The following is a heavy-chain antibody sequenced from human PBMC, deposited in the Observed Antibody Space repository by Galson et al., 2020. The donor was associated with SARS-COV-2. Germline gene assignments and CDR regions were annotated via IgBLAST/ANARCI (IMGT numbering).Heavy chain of an antibody. CDR2: VSHDGTTR. J-gene: IGHJ4*02. D-gene: IGHD2-2*02. CDR3: AREGPDYTSSYFDY. V-gene: IGHV3-30*04. Sequence: GSLRLSCVASGFTFSNFPMHWVRRAAGKGLEWVAIVSHDGTTRYNTDSMKGRFTISRDNSKNTLYLQMKSLRDEDTAMYFCAREGPDYTSSYFDYWGQGTPVTVSS. CDR1: GFTFSNFP.